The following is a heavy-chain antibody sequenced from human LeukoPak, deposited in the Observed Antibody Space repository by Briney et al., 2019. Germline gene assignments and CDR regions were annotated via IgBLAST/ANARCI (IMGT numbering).Heavy chain of an antibody. CDR1: GFTFSSYW. Sequence: GESLRLSCAASGFTFSSYWMNWVRQAPGKGLEWVANIKQDGSEKKYVDSVKGRFTISRDNAKNSLYLQMNSLRAEDTAVYHCARARLAVSGNYFENWGQGTLVTVSS. V-gene: IGHV3-7*04. CDR3: ARARLAVSGNYFEN. J-gene: IGHJ4*02. CDR2: IKQDGSEK. D-gene: IGHD6-19*01.